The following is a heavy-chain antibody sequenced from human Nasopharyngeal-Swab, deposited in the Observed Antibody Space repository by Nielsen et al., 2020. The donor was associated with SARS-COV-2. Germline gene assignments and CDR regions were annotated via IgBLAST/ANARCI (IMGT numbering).Heavy chain of an antibody. CDR1: GGSISSYY. Sequence: SETLSLTCTVSGGSISSYYWSWIRQPPGKGLEWIGYIYYSGSTNYNPSLKSRVTISVDTSKNQFSLKLSSVTAAGTAVYYCARGVDYTYWYFDLWGRGTLVTVSS. D-gene: IGHD4-11*01. J-gene: IGHJ2*01. CDR3: ARGVDYTYWYFDL. V-gene: IGHV4-59*01. CDR2: IYYSGST.